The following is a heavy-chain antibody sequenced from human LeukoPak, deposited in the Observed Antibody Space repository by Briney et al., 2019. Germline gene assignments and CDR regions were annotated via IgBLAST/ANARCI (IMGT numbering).Heavy chain of an antibody. J-gene: IGHJ6*03. D-gene: IGHD4-17*01. Sequence: PSETLSPTCTVSGGSTSSSSYYWGWIRQPPGKGLEWIGSIYYSGSTYYNPSLKSRVTISVDTSKNQFSLKLSSVTAADTAVYYCARLRGDSYYYYYYMDVWGKGTTVTVSS. V-gene: IGHV4-39*01. CDR2: IYYSGST. CDR1: GGSTSSSSYY. CDR3: ARLRGDSYYYYYYMDV.